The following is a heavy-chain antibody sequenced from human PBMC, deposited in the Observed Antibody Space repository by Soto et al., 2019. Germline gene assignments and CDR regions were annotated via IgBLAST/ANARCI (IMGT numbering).Heavy chain of an antibody. Sequence: SETLSLTCTVSGGSISSSSYYWGWIRQPPGKGLEWIGSIYYSGSTYYNPSLKSRVTISVDTSKNQFSLKLSSVTAADTAVYYCARQPRILTGYYGHFEYWGQGTLVTVSS. CDR2: IYYSGST. V-gene: IGHV4-39*01. J-gene: IGHJ4*02. CDR3: ARQPRILTGYYGHFEY. CDR1: GGSISSSSYY. D-gene: IGHD3-9*01.